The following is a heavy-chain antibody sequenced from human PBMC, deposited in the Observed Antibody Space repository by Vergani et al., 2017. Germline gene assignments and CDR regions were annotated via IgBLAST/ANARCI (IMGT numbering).Heavy chain of an antibody. CDR2: ISWNSGAV. D-gene: IGHD2-2*01. V-gene: IGHV3-9*01. CDR3: ARGGLPYCSSTSCYWG. CDR1: GFTFIMHA. Sequence: EVQLLESGGDLVQPGGSLRLSCAASGFTFIMHAMSWVRQAPGKGLEWVSGISWNSGAVDYADSVRGRFTISRDNAKNSLFLEMNSLRFEDTAVYYCARGGLPYCSSTSCYWGWGQGTLVTVSS. J-gene: IGHJ4*02.